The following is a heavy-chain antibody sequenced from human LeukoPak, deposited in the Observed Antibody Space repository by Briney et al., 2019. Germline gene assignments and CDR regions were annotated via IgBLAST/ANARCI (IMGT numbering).Heavy chain of an antibody. D-gene: IGHD1-26*01. V-gene: IGHV4-59*08. Sequence: PSETLSLTCTVSGGSINSYYWSWIRQPPGKGLEWIGNIYYSGNTNYDASLKSRVTISVDTSKNQFSLTLGSVTAADTAVYYCARHRTPQGGAYYFDYWGQGTLVTVSS. CDR2: IYYSGNT. CDR1: GGSINSYY. J-gene: IGHJ4*02. CDR3: ARHRTPQGGAYYFDY.